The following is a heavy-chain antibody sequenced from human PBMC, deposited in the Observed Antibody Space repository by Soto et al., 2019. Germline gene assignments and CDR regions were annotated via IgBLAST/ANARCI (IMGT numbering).Heavy chain of an antibody. Sequence: QVQLQQWGAGLLKPSETLSLTCAVYGGSFSGYYWSWIRQPPGKGLEWIGEINHSGSTNYNPSLKSRVTISVDTSKNQFSLKLSSVTAADTAVYYCARGRSVGATRRLYYLDYWGQGTLVTVSS. CDR2: INHSGST. CDR3: ARGRSVGATRRLYYLDY. V-gene: IGHV4-34*01. D-gene: IGHD1-26*01. CDR1: GGSFSGYY. J-gene: IGHJ4*02.